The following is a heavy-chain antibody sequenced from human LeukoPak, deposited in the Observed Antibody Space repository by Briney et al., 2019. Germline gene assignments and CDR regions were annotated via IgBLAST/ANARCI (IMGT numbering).Heavy chain of an antibody. CDR2: IRPSGGST. J-gene: IGHJ5*02. Sequence: ASVKVSCKASGYTFTGYSLHWARLVSGQGPEWMGVIRPSGGSTTFAQKFQGRVTMTSDTSTSTVYMTLRSLRSDDTAVYFCARASEVDSGAFDPWGQGTLVTVSS. CDR3: ARASEVDSGAFDP. CDR1: GYTFTGYS. V-gene: IGHV1-46*01. D-gene: IGHD3-10*01.